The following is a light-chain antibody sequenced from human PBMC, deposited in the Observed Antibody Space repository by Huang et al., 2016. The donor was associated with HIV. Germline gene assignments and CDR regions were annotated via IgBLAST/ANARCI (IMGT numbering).Light chain of an antibody. Sequence: EIVLTQSPATLSLSPGEGATLSCRASQTVSSYLAWYQQKPGQAPRLLIYGASNRATGIPDRFSGSGSGTDYTHTISSLEPEDFAVYYCQQRSSWPITFGQGTRLEIK. CDR1: QTVSSY. V-gene: IGKV3-11*01. CDR3: QQRSSWPIT. CDR2: GAS. J-gene: IGKJ5*01.